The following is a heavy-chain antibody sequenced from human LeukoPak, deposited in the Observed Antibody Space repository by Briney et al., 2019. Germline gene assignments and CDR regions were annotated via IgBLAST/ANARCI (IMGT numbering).Heavy chain of an antibody. CDR1: GYTFTGYY. Sequence: ASVKVSCKASGYTFTGYYMHWVRQAPGQGLEWMGWINPNSGGTNYAQKFQGRVTMTRDTSISTAYMELSRLRSDDTAVYYCVTLGYCSSTSCYYYYGMDVWGQGTTVTVSS. D-gene: IGHD2-2*01. CDR2: INPNSGGT. CDR3: VTLGYCSSTSCYYYYGMDV. V-gene: IGHV1-2*02. J-gene: IGHJ6*02.